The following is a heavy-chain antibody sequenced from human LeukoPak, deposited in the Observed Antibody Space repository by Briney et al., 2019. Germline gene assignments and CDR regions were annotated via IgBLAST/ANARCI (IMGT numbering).Heavy chain of an antibody. Sequence: SETLSLTCSVSGGSVSRGSYYWSWIRQPPGQTLEWIGYINYSGSTNFNPSLKSRVTISKDTSENQFSLKLSSVTAADTAVYFCARETILRAANWIDPWGQGTLVTVSS. CDR2: INYSGST. V-gene: IGHV4-61*01. CDR1: GGSVSRGSYY. J-gene: IGHJ5*02. D-gene: IGHD3-3*01. CDR3: ARETILRAANWIDP.